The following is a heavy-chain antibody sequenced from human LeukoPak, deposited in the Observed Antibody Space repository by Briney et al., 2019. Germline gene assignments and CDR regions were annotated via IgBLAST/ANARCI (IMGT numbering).Heavy chain of an antibody. D-gene: IGHD2-2*02. Sequence: ASVKVSCKASGYTFTGYYMHWVRQAPGQGLEWMGRINPNSGGTNYAQKFQGRVTMTRDTSISTAYMELSRLRSDDTAVYYCARHRYCSSTSCYTGWFDPWGQGTLVTVSS. J-gene: IGHJ5*02. CDR1: GYTFTGYY. V-gene: IGHV1-2*06. CDR2: INPNSGGT. CDR3: ARHRYCSSTSCYTGWFDP.